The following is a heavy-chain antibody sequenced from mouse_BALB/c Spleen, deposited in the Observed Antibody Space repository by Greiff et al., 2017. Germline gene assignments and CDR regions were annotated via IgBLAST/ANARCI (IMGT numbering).Heavy chain of an antibody. V-gene: IGHV2-9*02. CDR2: IWAGGST. Sequence: VMLVESGPGLVAPSQSLSITCTVSGFSLTSYGVHWVRQPPGKGLEWLGVIWAGGSTNYNSALMSRLSISKDNSKSQVFLKMNSLQTDDTAMYYCARDPLITTVVDYYAMDYWGQGTSVTVSS. CDR1: GFSLTSYG. J-gene: IGHJ4*01. CDR3: ARDPLITTVVDYYAMDY. D-gene: IGHD1-1*01.